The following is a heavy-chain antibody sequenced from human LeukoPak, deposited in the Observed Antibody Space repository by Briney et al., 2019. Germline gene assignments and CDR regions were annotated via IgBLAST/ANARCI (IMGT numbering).Heavy chain of an antibody. CDR1: GITVGSYY. J-gene: IGHJ3*02. CDR3: TRHQYDAFEI. V-gene: IGHV3-53*01. CDR2: IYGGGGT. D-gene: IGHD4-11*01. Sequence: HPGGSLRLSCAASGITVGSYYMSWVRQAPGKGLEWASVIYGGGGTYYADSAKGRFAISRDNSKNTLYLQISSLRAEDTAIYYCTRHQYDAFEIWGQGTMVTVSS.